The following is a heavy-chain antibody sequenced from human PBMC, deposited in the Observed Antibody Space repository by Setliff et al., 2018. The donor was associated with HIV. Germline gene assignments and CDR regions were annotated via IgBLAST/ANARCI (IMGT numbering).Heavy chain of an antibody. CDR1: GGSISSYY. J-gene: IGHJ4*02. CDR2: IYTSGST. D-gene: IGHD3-22*01. Sequence: PSETLSLTCTVSGGSISSYYWSWIRQPPGKGLEWIGYIYTSGSTNYNPSLKSRVTISVDTSKNQFSLKLSSVTAADTAVYYCARGLSFYDPGGFDHWGQGTPVTVSS. CDR3: ARGLSFYDPGGFDH. V-gene: IGHV4-4*09.